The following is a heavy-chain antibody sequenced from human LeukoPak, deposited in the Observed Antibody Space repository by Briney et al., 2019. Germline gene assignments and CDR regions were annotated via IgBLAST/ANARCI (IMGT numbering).Heavy chain of an antibody. CDR1: GFTFSSYA. D-gene: IGHD3-22*01. CDR3: AKAGYDSSGYYFFDY. Sequence: PGGSLRLSCAASGFTFSSYAMSWVRQAPGKGLEWVSGLSGSGDITHYAGSVKGRFTISRDNSKNTLYVQMSSLRAEDTAVYYCAKAGYDSSGYYFFDYWGQGTLVTVSS. CDR2: LSGSGDIT. J-gene: IGHJ4*02. V-gene: IGHV3-23*01.